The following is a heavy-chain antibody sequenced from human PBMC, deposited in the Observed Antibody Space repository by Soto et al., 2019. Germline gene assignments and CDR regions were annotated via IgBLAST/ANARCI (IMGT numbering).Heavy chain of an antibody. V-gene: IGHV1-69*02. CDR1: GGTFSSYT. CDR3: AIKGGGYCTTSGCYTYFDY. D-gene: IGHD2-8*01. J-gene: IGHJ4*02. CDR2: IIPMFGII. Sequence: SVKVSCKASGGTFSSYTISWVRQAPGQGLEWMGRIIPMFGIINYAQKFQGRVTITADKSTSTVYMELSSLRSEDTAMYYCAIKGGGYCTTSGCYTYFDYWGQGTLVTVSS.